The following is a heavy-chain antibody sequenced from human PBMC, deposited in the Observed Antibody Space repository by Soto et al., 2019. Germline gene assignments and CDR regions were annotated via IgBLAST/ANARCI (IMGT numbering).Heavy chain of an antibody. CDR3: ARTDCSSTSCYNYYYYGMDV. D-gene: IGHD2-2*01. CDR2: IVPMYNTP. CDR1: GGTFRSSA. J-gene: IGHJ6*02. Sequence: QVHLEQSGAEVKKPGSSVKVSCKASGGTFRSSAISWVRQAPGQGLEWVGGIVPMYNTPVYAQKFQDRVTITADESSTTAYMELSSLRSEDSAVFYCARTDCSSTSCYNYYYYGMDVWGQGTTVTVSS. V-gene: IGHV1-69*01.